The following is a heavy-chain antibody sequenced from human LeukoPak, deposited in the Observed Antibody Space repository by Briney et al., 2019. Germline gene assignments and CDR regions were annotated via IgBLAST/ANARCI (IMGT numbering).Heavy chain of an antibody. CDR2: IYYSGST. D-gene: IGHD3-16*01. J-gene: IGHJ3*02. V-gene: IGHV4-59*08. CDR1: GGSMSNYY. CDR3: ASVSLYEAFDI. Sequence: SETLSLTCTVPGGSMSNYYWTWIRQPPGKGLEWIGYIYYSGSTNYNPSLKSRVTISVDTSKNRFSLKLSSVTAADTAVYYCASVSLYEAFDIWGQGTMVTVSS.